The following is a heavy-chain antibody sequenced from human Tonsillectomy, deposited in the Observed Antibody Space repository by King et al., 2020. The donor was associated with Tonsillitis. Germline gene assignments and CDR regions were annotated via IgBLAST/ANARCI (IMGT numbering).Heavy chain of an antibody. CDR1: GYTFTSYG. Sequence: QLVQSGAEVKKPGASVKVSCKASGYTFTSYGISWVRQAPGQGLEWLGWISAYNGNTNYAQKLQGRVTMTPDTSTSTAYMELRSLRSDDTAVYYCARAPRDPHYSGMDVWGQGTTVTVSS. V-gene: IGHV1-18*04. CDR3: ARAPRDPHYSGMDV. CDR2: ISAYNGNT. J-gene: IGHJ6*02.